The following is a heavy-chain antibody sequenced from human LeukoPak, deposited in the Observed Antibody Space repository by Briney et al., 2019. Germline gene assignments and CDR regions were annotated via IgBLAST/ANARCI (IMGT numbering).Heavy chain of an antibody. D-gene: IGHD6-13*01. V-gene: IGHV4-59*01. J-gene: IGHJ6*02. CDR3: ARDVPSGYSSSWYWMDV. CDR2: IYYSGST. CDR1: GGSISSYY. Sequence: SETLSLTCTVSGGSISSYYWSWIRQPPGKGLEWIGYIYYSGSTNYNPSLKSRVTISVDTSKNQFSLKLCSVTAADTAVYYCARDVPSGYSSSWYWMDVWGQGTTVTVSS.